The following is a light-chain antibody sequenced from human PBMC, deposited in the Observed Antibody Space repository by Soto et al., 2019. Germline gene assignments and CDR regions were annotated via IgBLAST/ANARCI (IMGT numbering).Light chain of an antibody. Sequence: QSVVTQPPSVSGAPGQRVTISCTGSSSNIGAGYDVHWYQQLPGTAPKLLIYGNTNRPSGVPDRFSGSKSGTSASLAITGLQAEDEADYCCQSYDSSLRVVFGGGTKLTVL. V-gene: IGLV1-40*01. CDR2: GNT. CDR1: SSNIGAGYD. CDR3: QSYDSSLRVV. J-gene: IGLJ2*01.